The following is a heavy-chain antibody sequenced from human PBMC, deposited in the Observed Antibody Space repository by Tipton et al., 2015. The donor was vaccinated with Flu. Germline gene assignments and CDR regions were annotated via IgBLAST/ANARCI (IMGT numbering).Heavy chain of an antibody. CDR1: GGSISSSGCF. CDR3: ASSGFGKGDF. V-gene: IGHV4-61*02. CDR2: THASGST. J-gene: IGHJ4*02. Sequence: TLSLTCTVSGGSISSSGCFWGWIRQPAGMGLEWIGRTHASGSTNFNPSLKSRVTMSIDTSKDQFSLRLSPVTAADTAVYYCASSGFGKGDFWGQGTLVTVSS. D-gene: IGHD3-10*01.